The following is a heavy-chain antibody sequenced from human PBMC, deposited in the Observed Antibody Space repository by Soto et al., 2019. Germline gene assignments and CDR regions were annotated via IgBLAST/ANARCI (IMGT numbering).Heavy chain of an antibody. CDR2: ISYDGSNK. CDR3: AKDSSGSGSH. Sequence: LRLSCAASGFTFSSYGMHWVRQAPGKGLEWVAVISYDGSNKYYADSVKGRFTISRDNSKNTLYLQMNSLRAEDTAVYYCAKDSSGSGSHWGQGTLVTVSS. J-gene: IGHJ4*02. D-gene: IGHD3-22*01. V-gene: IGHV3-30*18. CDR1: GFTFSSYG.